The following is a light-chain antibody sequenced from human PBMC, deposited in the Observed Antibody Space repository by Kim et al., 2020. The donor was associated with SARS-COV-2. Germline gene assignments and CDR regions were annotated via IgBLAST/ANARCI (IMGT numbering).Light chain of an antibody. Sequence: DIVMTQSPDSLAVYLGERATINCKSSQSVLFSSNNKNYLAWYQHKPGQPPKLLVYWASTRESGVPDRFSGSGSGTDFTLTISSLQAEDVALYYCQQFYSNPFTFGGGTKLEI. CDR2: WAS. CDR3: QQFYSNPFT. J-gene: IGKJ4*01. V-gene: IGKV4-1*01. CDR1: QSVLFSSNNKNY.